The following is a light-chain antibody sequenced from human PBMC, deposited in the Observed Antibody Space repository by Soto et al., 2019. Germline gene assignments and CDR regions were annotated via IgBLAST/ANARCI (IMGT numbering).Light chain of an antibody. CDR1: QTFSSH. J-gene: IGKJ5*01. CDR3: KHRSNWPAVIT. CDR2: DAS. V-gene: IGKV3-11*01. Sequence: EIVLTQSPATLSLSPGERATLSCRASQTFSSHLAWYQQKPGQAPRLLFYDASNRATGIPARFSGRGSGTDFTLTISSLEPEDFEVYYCKHRSNWPAVITFGQGTRLEIK.